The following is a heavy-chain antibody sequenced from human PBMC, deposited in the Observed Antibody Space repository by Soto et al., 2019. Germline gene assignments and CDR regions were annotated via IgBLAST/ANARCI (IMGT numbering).Heavy chain of an antibody. CDR3: VRLIGNSWLDF. J-gene: IGHJ5*01. CDR2: TYYRSKWYN. V-gene: IGHV6-1*01. CDR1: GDSVSSSSVT. Sequence: SQTLSLTCAISGDSVSSSSVTWNWIRQSPSRGLEWLGRTYYRSKWYNDHAESVKSRITINPDTSKNQFSLHLNSVTPEDTAVYYCVRLIGNSWLDFWGQGTLVTAPQ. D-gene: IGHD1-26*01.